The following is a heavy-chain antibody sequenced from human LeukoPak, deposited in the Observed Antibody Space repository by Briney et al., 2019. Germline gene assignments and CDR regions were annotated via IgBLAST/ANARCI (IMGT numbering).Heavy chain of an antibody. Sequence: ASVKVSCKASGYTFTSYDINWVRQATGQGLEWMGWINPNSGGTNYAQKFQGRVTMTRDTSISTAYMELSRLRSDDTAVYYCARVYYYGSGSYYGYWGQGTLVTVSS. CDR2: INPNSGGT. CDR3: ARVYYYGSGSYYGY. J-gene: IGHJ4*02. CDR1: GYTFTSYD. V-gene: IGHV1-2*02. D-gene: IGHD3-10*01.